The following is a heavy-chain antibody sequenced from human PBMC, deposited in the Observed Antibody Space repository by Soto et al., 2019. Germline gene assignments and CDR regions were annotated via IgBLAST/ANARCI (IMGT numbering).Heavy chain of an antibody. CDR3: XXXXXXRDGMDV. J-gene: IGHJ6*02. CDR2: IYSGGST. V-gene: IGHV3-53*02. Sequence: EVQLVETGGGLIQPGGSLRLSCAASGFTVSSNYMSWVRQAPGKGLEWVSVIYSGGSTYYADSVKGRFTISRDNSKNTXXXXXXXXXXXXXXXXXXXXXXXXRDGMDVWGQGTTVTVSS. CDR1: GFTVSSNY.